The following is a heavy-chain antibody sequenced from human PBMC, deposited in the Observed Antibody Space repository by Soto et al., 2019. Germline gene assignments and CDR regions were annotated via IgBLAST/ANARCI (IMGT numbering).Heavy chain of an antibody. CDR1: GYSFPSDW. CDR3: ARSYYYYDMDV. V-gene: IGHV5-51*01. J-gene: IGHJ6*02. CDR2: IYPADSDT. Sequence: GESLKISCKGSGYSFPSDWIGWVRQMPGKGLEWMGSIYPADSDTRYSPAFQGQVTISADKSIRTAYLQMTSLRAEDTAVYYCARSYYYYDMDVWGQGTTVTVSS.